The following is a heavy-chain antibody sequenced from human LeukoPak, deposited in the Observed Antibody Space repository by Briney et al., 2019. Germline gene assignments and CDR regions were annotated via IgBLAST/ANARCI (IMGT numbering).Heavy chain of an antibody. D-gene: IGHD3-10*01. CDR2: TSTSGATI. CDR3: ARRVRLPDYYGSGGKGYYGMDV. J-gene: IGHJ6*04. V-gene: IGHV3-48*03. Sequence: GGSLRLSCAASGFTFSSYEMNWVRQAPGKGLEWVSYTSTSGATIYYADSVKGRFTISRDHAKSSLYLQMNDLRAEDTAVYYCARRVRLPDYYGSGGKGYYGMDVWGKGTTVTVSS. CDR1: GFTFSSYE.